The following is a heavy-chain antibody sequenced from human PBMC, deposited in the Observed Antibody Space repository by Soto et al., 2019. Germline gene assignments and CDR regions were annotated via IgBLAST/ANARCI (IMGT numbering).Heavy chain of an antibody. J-gene: IGHJ5*02. CDR1: GYSINSGYY. CDR2: VFHSGTT. CDR3: VRDFGDLKDFWSRPDQ. V-gene: IGHV4-38-2*02. D-gene: IGHD3-3*01. Sequence: SETLSLTCAVSGYSINSGYYWGWIRQPPGKGLEWIGSVFHSGTTYSNPSLKTRLTISVDTSKNEISLDLNAVTAADTAVYYCVRDFGDLKDFWSRPDQWGQGVPVTVSS.